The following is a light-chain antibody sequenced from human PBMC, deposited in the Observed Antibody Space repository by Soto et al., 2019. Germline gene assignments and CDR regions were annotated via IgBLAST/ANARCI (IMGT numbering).Light chain of an antibody. J-gene: IGLJ1*01. CDR3: SSYAGSSNA. CDR1: SSDVGGYNY. V-gene: IGLV2-8*01. Sequence: QSVLTQPPSASGSPGQSVAISCTGTSSDVGGYNYVSWYQQHPGKAPKLMIYEVNKRPSGVPDRFSGSKSGNTASLTVSGLQAEDEADYYCSSYAGSSNAFVTGTKV. CDR2: EVN.